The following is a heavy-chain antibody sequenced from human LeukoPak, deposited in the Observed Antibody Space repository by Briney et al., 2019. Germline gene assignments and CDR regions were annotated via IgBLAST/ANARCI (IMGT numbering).Heavy chain of an antibody. V-gene: IGHV4-4*02. J-gene: IGHJ4*02. D-gene: IGHD1-26*01. CDR2: IYYSGST. CDR1: GGSISGSNW. Sequence: SETLSLTCAVSGGSISGSNWWSWVRQPPGKGLEWIGEIYYSGSTNYNPSLKSRVTISVDKSKNQFSLKLSSVTAADTAVYYCARGRMGGGRYYFDYWGQGTLVTVSS. CDR3: ARGRMGGGRYYFDY.